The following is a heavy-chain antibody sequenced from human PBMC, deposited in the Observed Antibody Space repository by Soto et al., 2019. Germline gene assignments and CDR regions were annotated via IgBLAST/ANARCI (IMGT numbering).Heavy chain of an antibody. Sequence: GGSLRLSCAASGFTFSSYAMSWVRQAPGKGLEWISYISSSSSYTNYADSVKGRFTISRDNAKNSLYLQMNSLRAEDTAVYYCARDPYSGSSYSDYWGQGALVTVSS. CDR3: ARDPYSGSSYSDY. CDR1: GFTFSSYA. D-gene: IGHD1-26*01. CDR2: ISSSSSYT. J-gene: IGHJ4*02. V-gene: IGHV3-11*05.